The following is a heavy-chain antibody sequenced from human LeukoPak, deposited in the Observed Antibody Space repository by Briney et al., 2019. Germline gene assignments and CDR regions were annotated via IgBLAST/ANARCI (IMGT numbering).Heavy chain of an antibody. V-gene: IGHV5-10-1*01. D-gene: IGHD6-13*01. Sequence: PGESLRISCKGSGYSFTSYWISWVRQMPGKGLEWMGRIDPSDSYTNYSPSFQGHVTISADKSISTAYLQWSSLKASDTAMYYCASTPGIAAAGTRYYYYGMDVWGQGTTVTVSS. J-gene: IGHJ6*02. CDR1: GYSFTSYW. CDR3: ASTPGIAAAGTRYYYYGMDV. CDR2: IDPSDSYT.